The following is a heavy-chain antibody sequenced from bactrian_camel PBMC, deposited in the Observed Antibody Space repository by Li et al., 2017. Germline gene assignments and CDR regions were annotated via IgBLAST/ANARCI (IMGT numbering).Heavy chain of an antibody. Sequence: DVQLVESGGGLVQPGGSLRLSCAASGITGSNYYMNWVRQAPGKKREGVAGIDNHGKTSYSKSVNGRFIISKDDAKNTLYLQMNSLQPDDTAMYYCAAGPAPFSVERGKVTYYGAKFEGKGTQVTVS. CDR1: GITGSNYY. J-gene: IGHJ7*01. D-gene: IGHD2*01. CDR2: IDNHGKT. V-gene: IGHV3S10*01.